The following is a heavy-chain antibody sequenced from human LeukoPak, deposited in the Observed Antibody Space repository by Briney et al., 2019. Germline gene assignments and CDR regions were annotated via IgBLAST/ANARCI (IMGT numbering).Heavy chain of an antibody. CDR2: ITSASNTI. D-gene: IGHD3-16*01. CDR1: GFTLSSFA. CDR3: ARGRMGGLFDC. V-gene: IGHV3-48*01. J-gene: IGHJ4*02. Sequence: GGSLRLSCAASGFTLSSFAMNWVRQAPGKGLEWISYITSASNTIFYADSVKGRFTISRDNAKNSLYLQTNSLRAEDTAVYYCARGRMGGLFDCWGQGALVTVSS.